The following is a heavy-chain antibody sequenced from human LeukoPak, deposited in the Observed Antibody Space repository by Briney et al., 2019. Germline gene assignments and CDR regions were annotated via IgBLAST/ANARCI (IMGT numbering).Heavy chain of an antibody. CDR2: ITSKPNSYET. CDR1: GFTFSGSA. J-gene: IGHJ1*01. V-gene: IGHV3-73*01. D-gene: IGHD3-22*01. CDR3: TTATNSYYYDSSGYRPQYFQH. Sequence: PGGSLRLSCAAPGFTFSGSAMHWVRQASGKGLEWVGRITSKPNSYETVYAASMNGRFAISRDDSKNTAYLQMNSLKTEDTAVYYCTTATNSYYYDSSGYRPQYFQHWGQGTLVTVSS.